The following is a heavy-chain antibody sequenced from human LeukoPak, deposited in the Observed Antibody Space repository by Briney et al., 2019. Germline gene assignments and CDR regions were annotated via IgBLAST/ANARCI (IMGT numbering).Heavy chain of an antibody. J-gene: IGHJ5*02. CDR3: ARAYYDFWSGYWAENWFDP. CDR1: GGSISSSSYY. Sequence: PSETLSLTCTVSGGSISSSSYYWGWIRQPPGKGLEWIGSIYYSGSTYYNPSLKSRVTISVDTSKNQFSLKLSSVTAADTAVYYCARAYYDFWSGYWAENWFDPWGQGTLVTVSS. CDR2: IYYSGST. D-gene: IGHD3-3*01. V-gene: IGHV4-39*01.